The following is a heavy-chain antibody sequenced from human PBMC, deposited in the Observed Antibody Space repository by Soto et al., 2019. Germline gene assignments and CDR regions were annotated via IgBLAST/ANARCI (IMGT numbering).Heavy chain of an antibody. CDR3: AKGGRQWLVTSDFTY. Sequence: VQLVESGGGVVQPGRSLRLSCAASGFTFSDYAMHWVRQAPGKGLEWVAVVSHDGRNTHYADSVKGRFTISRDSSKNTVSREIPGLRAEDTAVYYCAKGGRQWLVTSDFTYGGQGALVTVSS. D-gene: IGHD6-19*01. V-gene: IGHV3-30*18. CDR2: VSHDGRNT. J-gene: IGHJ4*02. CDR1: GFTFSDYA.